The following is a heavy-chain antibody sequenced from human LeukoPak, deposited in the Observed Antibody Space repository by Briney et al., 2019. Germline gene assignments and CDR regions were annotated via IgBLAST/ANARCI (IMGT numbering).Heavy chain of an antibody. Sequence: PGGSLRLSCAASGFTVSSNYLSWVRQAPGKGLECVSVIYSGGNTYYADSVKGRFTISRGNSKNTLYLQMNSLRAEDTAVYYCARWLPYYGMDVWGQGTTVTVSS. CDR3: ARWLPYYGMDV. CDR1: GFTVSSNY. V-gene: IGHV3-53*01. CDR2: IYSGGNT. D-gene: IGHD5-12*01. J-gene: IGHJ6*02.